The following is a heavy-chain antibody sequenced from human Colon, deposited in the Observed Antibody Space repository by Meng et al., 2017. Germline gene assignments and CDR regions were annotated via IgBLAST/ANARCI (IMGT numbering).Heavy chain of an antibody. J-gene: IGHJ2*01. CDR3: ASSVSPVWYFDL. D-gene: IGHD5/OR15-5a*01. Sequence: GESLKIACKGSGDSCTSYWIGWVRQMPGKGLEWMGIIYPGDSDTRYSPSFQGQVTISADKSISTAYLQWSSLKASDTAMYYCASSVSPVWYFDLWGRGTLVTVSS. CDR2: IYPGDSDT. CDR1: GDSCTSYW. V-gene: IGHV5-51*01.